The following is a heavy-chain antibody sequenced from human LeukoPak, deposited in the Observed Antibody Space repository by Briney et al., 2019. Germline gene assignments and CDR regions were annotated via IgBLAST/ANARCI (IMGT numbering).Heavy chain of an antibody. CDR3: AKEKLPSGYSFLTDY. CDR2: ISYDGPNK. J-gene: IGHJ4*02. V-gene: IGHV3-30*18. Sequence: GRSLKLSCAASRFTFSRYGMHWVRQAPGKGLEWVGVISYDGPNKYYADSVKGRFTISRDDSKSTLYLQMNSLRAEDTAVYYCAKEKLPSGYSFLTDYWGQGTLVTVSS. D-gene: IGHD5-18*01. CDR1: RFTFSRYG.